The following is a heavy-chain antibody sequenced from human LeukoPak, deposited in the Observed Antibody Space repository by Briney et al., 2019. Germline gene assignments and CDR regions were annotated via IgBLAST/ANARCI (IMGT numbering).Heavy chain of an antibody. Sequence: GGSLRLSCAASGFTFTNFAMHWVRQAPGKGLVWVAVIWSDGSRKEYIDSVKDRFTVSRDNSKNTLYLQMNSLRAEDTALYFCAKDLGVLRPGERHPDNWFDSWGQGTLVTVSS. CDR2: IWSDGSRK. CDR3: AKDLGVLRPGERHPDNWFDS. V-gene: IGHV3-33*06. J-gene: IGHJ5*01. D-gene: IGHD1-1*01. CDR1: GFTFTNFA.